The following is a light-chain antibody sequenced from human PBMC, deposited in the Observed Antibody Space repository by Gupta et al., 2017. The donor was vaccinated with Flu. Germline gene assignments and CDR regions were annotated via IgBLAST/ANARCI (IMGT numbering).Light chain of an antibody. CDR1: QDIINW. V-gene: IGKV1D-16*01. J-gene: IGKJ4*01. Sequence: PSSLSASVGDIVTIACRASQDIINWLARYQHRPDEAPKALIFSASRLQYAVRSRFSGTGSETDFTLTIMNLQPEDFATYFCHRYSFYPQTFGGGTKLEIK. CDR2: SAS. CDR3: HRYSFYPQT.